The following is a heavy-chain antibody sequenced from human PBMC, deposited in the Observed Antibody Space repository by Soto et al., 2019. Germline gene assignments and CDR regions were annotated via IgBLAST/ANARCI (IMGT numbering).Heavy chain of an antibody. J-gene: IGHJ5*02. CDR1: AGTFPHYA. D-gene: IGHD7-27*01. Sequence: GASVKVSCKASAGTFPHYALSWVRQAPGQGLEWMGGIIPVLGTTTYAQKFQGRVSISADESTSTAYIELSSLTSEDTAVYYCACNWGNSLRNWLAPWGQGTLVTVSS. CDR3: ACNWGNSLRNWLAP. CDR2: IIPVLGTT. V-gene: IGHV1-69*13.